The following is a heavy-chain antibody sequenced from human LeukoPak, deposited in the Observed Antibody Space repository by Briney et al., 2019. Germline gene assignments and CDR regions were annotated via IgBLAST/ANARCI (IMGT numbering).Heavy chain of an antibody. CDR2: AADSGST. D-gene: IGHD2-8*01. V-gene: IGHV4-59*12. CDR3: ARGYCTNGVCYTFDY. J-gene: IGHJ4*02. Sequence: SETLSLTCTVSGDSMSDYFWTWIWQPPGKGLEWIGYAADSGSTNYNPSLKSRVTISVDTSKNQFSLKLSSVTAADTAVYYCARGYCTNGVCYTFDYWGQGTLVTVSS. CDR1: GDSMSDYF.